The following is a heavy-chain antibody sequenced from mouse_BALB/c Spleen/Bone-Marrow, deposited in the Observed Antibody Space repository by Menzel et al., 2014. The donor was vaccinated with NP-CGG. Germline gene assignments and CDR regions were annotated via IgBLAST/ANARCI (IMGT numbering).Heavy chain of an antibody. Sequence: QVQLQQSGAELARPGASVKMSCKASGYTFTSYTIHWVKQRPGQGLEWIGYINPSSDYTNYNQKFKDKATLTADKSPSTAYMQLSSLTSEDSAVYYCAREGLRAWFVYWGQGTLVTVSA. CDR1: GYTFTSYT. D-gene: IGHD2-4*01. CDR3: AREGLRAWFVY. V-gene: IGHV1-4*01. J-gene: IGHJ3*01. CDR2: INPSSDYT.